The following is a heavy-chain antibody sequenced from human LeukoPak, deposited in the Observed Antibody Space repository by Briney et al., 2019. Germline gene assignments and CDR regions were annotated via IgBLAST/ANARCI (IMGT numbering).Heavy chain of an antibody. Sequence: ASETLSLTCTVSGDSISNYYWSWIRQPPGKGLEWVGYIYYTGSTNSSPSLKSRVTMSVDTAKNQFSLRLSSVTAADTAVYYCARGIFRGLDVWGQGTTVTVSS. CDR1: GDSISNYY. CDR3: ARGIFRGLDV. V-gene: IGHV4-59*01. J-gene: IGHJ6*02. D-gene: IGHD3-3*01. CDR2: IYYTGST.